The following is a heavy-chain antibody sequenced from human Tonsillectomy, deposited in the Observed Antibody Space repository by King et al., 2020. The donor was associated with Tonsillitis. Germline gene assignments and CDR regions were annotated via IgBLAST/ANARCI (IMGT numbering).Heavy chain of an antibody. V-gene: IGHV3-7*03. D-gene: IGHD2-21*01. Sequence: EVQLVESGGGLVQPGGSLRLSCVVSGFTFRSYWMTWVRQPPGKAPEWVASIRQDGSDIYYVDSVKGRFTISRDNAKNSLFLQMNSLRVEDTAVYYCAGELRVSYWGQGTLVTVSS. CDR3: AGELRVSY. J-gene: IGHJ4*02. CDR2: IRQDGSDI. CDR1: GFTFRSYW.